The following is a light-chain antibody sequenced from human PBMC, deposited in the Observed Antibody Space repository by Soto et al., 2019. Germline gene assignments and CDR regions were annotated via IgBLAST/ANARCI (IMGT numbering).Light chain of an antibody. CDR1: SSDVGGYNY. J-gene: IGLJ1*01. Sequence: QSVLAQDASVSGSPGQSITISCTGTSSDVGGYNYVSWYQHHPGKAPKLMIYDVFTRPSGVSNRFSGSKSGNTASLTISALQAEDEADYYCTSWTSTSTYVFGSGPKVTVL. CDR2: DVF. V-gene: IGLV2-14*03. CDR3: TSWTSTSTYV.